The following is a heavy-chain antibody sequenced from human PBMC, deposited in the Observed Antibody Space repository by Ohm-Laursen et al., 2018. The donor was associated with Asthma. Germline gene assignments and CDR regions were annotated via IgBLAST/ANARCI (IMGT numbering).Heavy chain of an antibody. CDR1: GYTFTNYD. CDR2: MNPNSGKT. V-gene: IGHV1-8*02. J-gene: IGHJ4*02. D-gene: IGHD6-6*01. CDR3: ARSRRYSSSSEGDYFDY. Sequence: ASVKVSCKASGYTFTNYDIHWVRQAPGQGLEWMGWMNPNSGKTGYAQKFQGRVTMTRDTSTSTVYMELSSLRSEDTAVYYCARSRRYSSSSEGDYFDYWGQGTMVTVSS.